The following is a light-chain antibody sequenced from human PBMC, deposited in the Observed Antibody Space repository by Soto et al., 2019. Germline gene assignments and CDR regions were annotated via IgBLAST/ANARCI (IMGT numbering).Light chain of an antibody. CDR2: AAS. J-gene: IGKJ4*01. CDR3: QQADSLPLT. CDR1: QDISNS. Sequence: DIQMTQSPSSVSASVGDRVTITCRASQDISNSLAWYRQKPGKAPKLLIYAASSLQSGVPSRFSGSGSGTDFTLTISSPQPEDFATYYCQQADSLPLTFGGGTKVEIK. V-gene: IGKV1D-12*01.